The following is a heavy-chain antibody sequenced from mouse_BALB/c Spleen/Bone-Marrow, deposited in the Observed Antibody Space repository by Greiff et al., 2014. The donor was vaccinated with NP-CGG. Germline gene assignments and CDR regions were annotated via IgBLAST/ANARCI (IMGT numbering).Heavy chain of an antibody. Sequence: QVQLQQSGAELVKPGASVKLSCKASGYTFTSYCMHWVKQRPGQGLEWIGEIDPSTGRTDYNKKFKSQATLTVDKSSSTAYMHLSSLTSEDSAVYYCARINGYDYWGQGTTLTVSS. V-gene: IGHV1S81*02. CDR3: ARINGYDY. CDR2: IDPSTGRT. J-gene: IGHJ2*01. CDR1: GYTFTSYC. D-gene: IGHD2-2*01.